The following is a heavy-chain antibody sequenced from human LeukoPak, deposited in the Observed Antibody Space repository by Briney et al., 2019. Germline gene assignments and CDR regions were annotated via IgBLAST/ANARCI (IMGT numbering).Heavy chain of an antibody. CDR2: ISSNRDTI. J-gene: IGHJ6*03. D-gene: IGHD3-3*01. CDR3: ARGQRAHVEWSYYMDV. V-gene: IGHV3-48*01. CDR1: GFTFDTYP. Sequence: PGGSLRLSCAAAGFTFDTYPMNWVRQAPGRGLEWISYISSNRDTIYYAASVKGRFTISRDNARYSLYLQMNSLRGEDTAVYYCARGQRAHVEWSYYMDVWGKGTTVTVSS.